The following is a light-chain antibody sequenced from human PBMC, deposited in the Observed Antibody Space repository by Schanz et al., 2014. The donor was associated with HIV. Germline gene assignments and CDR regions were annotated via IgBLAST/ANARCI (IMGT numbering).Light chain of an antibody. J-gene: IGKJ4*01. V-gene: IGKV3-20*01. CDR3: QQYGSSPLT. Sequence: EILLTQSPATLSLSPGERATLSCRASQSVSTDLAWYQQKPGQAPRLLIYDASKRATGIPARFSGSGSGTEFTLTISRLEPEDFAVYYCQQYGSSPLTFGGGTKVEIK. CDR1: QSVSTD. CDR2: DAS.